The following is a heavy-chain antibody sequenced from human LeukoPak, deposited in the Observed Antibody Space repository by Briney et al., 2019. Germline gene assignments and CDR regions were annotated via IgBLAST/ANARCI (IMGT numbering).Heavy chain of an antibody. CDR1: GSSLSELS. J-gene: IGHJ4*02. CDR2: FDVIDSET. V-gene: IGHV1-24*01. Sequence: ASVKVSCTVSGSSLSELSLYWVRQAPGKGLDWMGGFDVIDSETFYAQKFQGRVTMTEDSSTDTAYMELRSLTSDDTALYYCAAGRPYSLLDYWGQGTLVTVSS. CDR3: AAGRPYSLLDY. D-gene: IGHD5-18*01.